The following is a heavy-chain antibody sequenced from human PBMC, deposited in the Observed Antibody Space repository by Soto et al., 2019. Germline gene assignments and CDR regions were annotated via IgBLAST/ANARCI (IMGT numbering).Heavy chain of an antibody. D-gene: IGHD3-22*01. CDR2: IIPIFGTA. J-gene: IGHJ2*01. CDR1: GGTFSSYA. Sequence: QVQLVQSGAEVKKPGSSVKVSCKASGGTFSSYAISWVRQAPGQGLEWMGGIIPIFGTANYAQKFQGRVTITADESTSTADMELSSLRSEDTAVYYCARVRDSSGYLLFWYFDLWGRGTLVTVSS. CDR3: ARVRDSSGYLLFWYFDL. V-gene: IGHV1-69*12.